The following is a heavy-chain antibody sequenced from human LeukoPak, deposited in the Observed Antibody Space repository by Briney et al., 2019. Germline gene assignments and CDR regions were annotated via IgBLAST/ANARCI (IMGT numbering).Heavy chain of an antibody. D-gene: IGHD3-10*01. J-gene: IGHJ4*02. V-gene: IGHV1-2*06. CDR3: ARDLSMVRGVRVY. CDR1: GYTFTGYY. CDR2: INPNSGGT. Sequence: ASVKVSCKASGYTFTGYYMHWVRQAPGQGLEWMGRINPNSGGTNYAQKFQGRVTMTRDTSISTAYMDLSRLRYDDTAVYSCARDLSMVRGVRVYWGQGTLVTVSS.